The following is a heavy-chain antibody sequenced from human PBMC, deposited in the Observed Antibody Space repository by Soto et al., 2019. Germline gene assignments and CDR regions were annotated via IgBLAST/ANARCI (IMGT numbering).Heavy chain of an antibody. CDR1: GFSFSVYG. CDR3: AKDRSMDTRDWLDP. V-gene: IGHV3-23*01. CDR2: ISGGGAST. Sequence: GGSLRLSCETSGFSFSVYGMHWVRQAPGRGLEWVSGISGGGASTYYTDSVKGRFTISRDNFRNTLYLQMNSLRADDTALYYCAKDRSMDTRDWLDPWGQGTLVTVSS. D-gene: IGHD5-18*01. J-gene: IGHJ5*02.